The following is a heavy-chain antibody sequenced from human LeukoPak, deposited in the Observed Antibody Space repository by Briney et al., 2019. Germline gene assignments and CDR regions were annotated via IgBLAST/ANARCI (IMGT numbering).Heavy chain of an antibody. CDR2: ISSDGSIK. CDR1: KFTFSHYG. J-gene: IGHJ6*02. CDR3: AKREWLSDYYYYGMDV. V-gene: IGHV3-30*18. Sequence: GGSLRLSCTASKFTFSHYGMQWVRQAPGKGLEWVAVISSDGSIKVYADSVKGRFTISRDNSKNTLYLQMNSLRAEDTAVYYCAKREWLSDYYYYGMDVWGQGTTVTVSS. D-gene: IGHD3-3*01.